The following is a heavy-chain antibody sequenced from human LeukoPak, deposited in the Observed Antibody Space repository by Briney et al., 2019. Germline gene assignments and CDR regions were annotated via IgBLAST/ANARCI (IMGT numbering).Heavy chain of an antibody. V-gene: IGHV4-59*08. Sequence: SETLSLARTVSGGSISSYYWSWIRQPPGKGLEWIGYIYYSGSTNYNPSLKSRVTISVDTSKNQFSLKLSSVTAADTAVYYCARHYDAFDIWGQGTMVTVSS. CDR1: GGSISSYY. CDR3: ARHYDAFDI. J-gene: IGHJ3*02. CDR2: IYYSGST.